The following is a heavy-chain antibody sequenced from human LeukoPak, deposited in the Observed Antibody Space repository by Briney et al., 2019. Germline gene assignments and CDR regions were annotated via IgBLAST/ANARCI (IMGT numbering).Heavy chain of an antibody. D-gene: IGHD2-2*01. Sequence: PGGSLRLSCAASGFTFSRCGMHWVRQAPGKGLEWVTTISFDGGNKYYADSVKGRFTISRDNSKNALYLQMNSLRAEDSALYYCAKDSSSTRSFDYWGQGTLVTVSS. CDR1: GFTFSRCG. CDR3: AKDSSSTRSFDY. V-gene: IGHV3-30*18. CDR2: ISFDGGNK. J-gene: IGHJ4*02.